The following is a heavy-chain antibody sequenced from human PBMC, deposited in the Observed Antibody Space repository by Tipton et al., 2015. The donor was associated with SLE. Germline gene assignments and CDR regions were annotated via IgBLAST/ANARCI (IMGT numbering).Heavy chain of an antibody. CDR3: ARTKLRYFDWPYNWFDP. CDR2: IYYTGSA. V-gene: IGHV4-59*01. Sequence: TLSLTCTVSGASISSSYWSWIRQPPGKGLEWIGYIYYTGSANYSPSLKSRVTISIDTSKNQFSLKVNSVTAADTAVYYCARTKLRYFDWPYNWFDPSGQGTLVTVSS. J-gene: IGHJ5*02. D-gene: IGHD3-9*01. CDR1: GASISSSY.